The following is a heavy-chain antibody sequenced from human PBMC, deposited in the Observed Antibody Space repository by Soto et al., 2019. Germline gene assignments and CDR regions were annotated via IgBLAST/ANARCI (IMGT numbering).Heavy chain of an antibody. J-gene: IGHJ4*02. CDR3: AKNLPRSGRFDY. CDR2: IYYGGKT. Sequence: SETLSLTCSLSGASITSTTYFWARIRQPPGKGLEWVGSIYYGGKTHYNPSLKSRTTISVARSRNQFSLQVSSVTAADTDVYYCAKNLPRSGRFDYRGQGSVVT. CDR1: GASITSTTYF. V-gene: IGHV4-39*01.